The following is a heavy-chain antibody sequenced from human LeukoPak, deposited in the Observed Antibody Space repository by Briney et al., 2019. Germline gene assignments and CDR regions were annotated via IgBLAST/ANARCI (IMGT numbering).Heavy chain of an antibody. CDR3: ARAGSSSWPTRIDY. CDR2: IRGGGGST. D-gene: IGHD6-13*01. CDR1: EFTFSNYA. V-gene: IGHV3-23*01. J-gene: IGHJ4*02. Sequence: GGSLRLSCAASEFTFSNYAMNWVRQAPGKGLEWVSGIRGGGGSTYYADSVKGRFTISRDNAKNSLYLQMNSLRAEDTAVYYCARAGSSSWPTRIDYWGQGTLVTVSS.